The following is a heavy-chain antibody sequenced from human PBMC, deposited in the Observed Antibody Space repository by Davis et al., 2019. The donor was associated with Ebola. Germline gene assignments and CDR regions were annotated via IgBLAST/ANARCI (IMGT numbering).Heavy chain of an antibody. J-gene: IGHJ6*03. CDR1: GNRLNYYS. D-gene: IGHD3-10*01. CDR2: INNIGAT. Sequence: PGGSLRLSCAASGNRLNYYSMNWVRQVPGKGLEWLSHINNIGATLYADSVKGRFTISREDDKSLLYLQMRRLRVEDTGLYYCVRGASGGEWFQYYYHYMDVWGKGTTVTVSS. V-gene: IGHV3-48*01. CDR3: VRGASGGEWFQYYYHYMDV.